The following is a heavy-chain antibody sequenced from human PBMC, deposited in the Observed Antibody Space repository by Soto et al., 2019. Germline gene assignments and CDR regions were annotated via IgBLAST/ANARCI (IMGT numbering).Heavy chain of an antibody. D-gene: IGHD3-22*01. CDR2: IYHTGTT. J-gene: IGHJ5*02. CDR3: ARGVNYYDSSGSSWFDP. CDR1: GGSINSGGYS. V-gene: IGHV4-30-2*01. Sequence: SETLSLTCTVSGGSINSGGYSWTWIRQPPGKGLEWIGFIYHTGTTYYNPSLKSRVTISVDRSKNQFSLKLNSVTAADTAVYYRARGVNYYDSSGSSWFDPWGQGALVTVS.